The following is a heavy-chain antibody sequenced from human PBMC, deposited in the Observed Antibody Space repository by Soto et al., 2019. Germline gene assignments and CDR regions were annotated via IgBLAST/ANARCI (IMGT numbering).Heavy chain of an antibody. J-gene: IGHJ4*02. CDR3: AKAPHLHIVVVMFDY. Sequence: HPGGSLRLSCAASGFTFSSYAMSWVRQAPGKGLEWVSAISGSGGSTYYADSVKGRFTISRDNSKNTLYLQMNSLRAEDTAVYYCAKAPHLHIVVVMFDYWRQGTLVTVSS. V-gene: IGHV3-23*01. CDR2: ISGSGGST. D-gene: IGHD2-21*01. CDR1: GFTFSSYA.